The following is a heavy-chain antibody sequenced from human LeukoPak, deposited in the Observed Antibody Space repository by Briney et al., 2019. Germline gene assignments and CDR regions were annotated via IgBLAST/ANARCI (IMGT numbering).Heavy chain of an antibody. Sequence: SETLSLTCTVSGGSISSYYWSWIRQPPGKGLEWIGYIYYSGSTNYNPSLKSRVTISVDTSKNQFSLKLSSVTAADTAVYYCARGRYLPLYFDYWGQGTLVTVSS. D-gene: IGHD3-16*02. CDR1: GGSISSYY. V-gene: IGHV4-59*12. J-gene: IGHJ4*02. CDR3: ARGRYLPLYFDY. CDR2: IYYSGST.